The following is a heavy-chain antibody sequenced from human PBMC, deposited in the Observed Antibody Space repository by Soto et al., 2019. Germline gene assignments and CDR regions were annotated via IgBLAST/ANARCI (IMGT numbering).Heavy chain of an antibody. CDR3: ARAGGYYDISGPFDY. CDR2: IYSGGST. D-gene: IGHD3-22*01. Sequence: GGSLRLSCADSGFTVSSGYMSWVRQAPGKGLEWVSVIYSGGSTYYADFVKGRFTISRENSKNTVYLRMNSLRADDTAVYYCARAGGYYDISGPFDYWGQGTLVTVSS. V-gene: IGHV3-53*01. CDR1: GFTVSSGY. J-gene: IGHJ4*02.